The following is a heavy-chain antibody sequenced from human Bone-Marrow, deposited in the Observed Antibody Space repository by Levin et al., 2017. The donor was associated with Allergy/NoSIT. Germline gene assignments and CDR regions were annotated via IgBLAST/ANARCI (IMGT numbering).Heavy chain of an antibody. CDR1: GVSIRSYH. J-gene: IGHJ5*02. CDR2: VQKSGST. Sequence: SQTLSLPCSVSGVSIRSYHWSWFRQPAGKGLEWIGRVQKSGSTSYNPSLQSRVTLSRDMSKNQFSLKLASVTAADTAVYYCARDTFSSSVENLFDPWGQGTLVTVSS. CDR3: ARDTFSSSVENLFDP. D-gene: IGHD2-2*01. V-gene: IGHV4-4*07.